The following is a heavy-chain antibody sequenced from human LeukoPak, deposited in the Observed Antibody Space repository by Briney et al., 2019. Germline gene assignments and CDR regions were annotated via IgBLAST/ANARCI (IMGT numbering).Heavy chain of an antibody. Sequence: GGSLRLSCAVSGFTVSSNFTSWVRQAPGKGPEWVSVIYTSGITYYGDSVRGRFTISRDNSKNTLYLQMDSLTAEDTAVYYCAREDAGGTYSFDYWGQGTLVTVSS. CDR3: AREDAGGTYSFDY. CDR2: IYTSGIT. D-gene: IGHD1-26*01. V-gene: IGHV3-66*01. J-gene: IGHJ4*02. CDR1: GFTVSSNF.